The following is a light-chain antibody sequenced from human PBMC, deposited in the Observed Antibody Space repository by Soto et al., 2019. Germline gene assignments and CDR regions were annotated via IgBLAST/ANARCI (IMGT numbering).Light chain of an antibody. Sequence: IQFTRSPAALSPFVGGSVTVSCRASHDISNYLHGYQQKPGKAPKLLIYDASNLEIGVPSRFSGSGSGTDFTFTISSLQPDDIATYFCQKYDTLPITFGQGTRLEIK. CDR1: HDISNY. CDR3: QKYDTLPIT. CDR2: DAS. J-gene: IGKJ5*01. V-gene: IGKV1-33*01.